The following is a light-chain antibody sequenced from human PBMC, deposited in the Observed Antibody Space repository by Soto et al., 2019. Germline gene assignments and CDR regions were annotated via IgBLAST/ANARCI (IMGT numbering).Light chain of an antibody. CDR2: SAS. V-gene: IGKV2-28*01. CDR3: MPALQTLT. Sequence: DILMTQAPSALPVTPGEAASISCRSSRSLLHSNGCNYLDWYLQKPGQPPHLLIYSASNRASGPPDRFSGSGSGTDFTLKISRVEAADVGVYYRMPALQTLTFGTGPRLEIK. J-gene: IGKJ5*01. CDR1: RSLLHSNGCNY.